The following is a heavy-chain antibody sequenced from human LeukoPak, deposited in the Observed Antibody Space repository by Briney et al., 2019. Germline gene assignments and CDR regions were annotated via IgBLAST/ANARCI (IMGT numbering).Heavy chain of an antibody. J-gene: IGHJ4*02. CDR2: IYYSGST. CDR1: GGSISSSSYY. V-gene: IGHV4-39*01. Sequence: SETLSLTCTVSGGSISSSSYYWGWIRQPPGKGLEWIGSIYYSGSTCYNPSLKSRVTISVDTSKNQFSLKLSSVTAADTAVYYCARRYGGYGVDYWGQGTLVTVSS. D-gene: IGHD4-17*01. CDR3: ARRYGGYGVDY.